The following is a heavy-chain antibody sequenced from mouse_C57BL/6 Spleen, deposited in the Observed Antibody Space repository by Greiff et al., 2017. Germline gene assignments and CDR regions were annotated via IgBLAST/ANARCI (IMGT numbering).Heavy chain of an antibody. J-gene: IGHJ3*01. D-gene: IGHD2-1*01. CDR2: IDPENGDT. V-gene: IGHV14-4*01. CDR1: GFNIKDDY. CDR3: TTGGNLCAY. Sequence: EVQLQQSGAELVRPGASVKLSCTASGFNIKDDYMHWVQQRPEQGLEWIGWIDPENGDTEYASNFQGKATITADTSSNTAYLQLSSLTSEDTAVYYCTTGGNLCAYWGQGTLVTVSA.